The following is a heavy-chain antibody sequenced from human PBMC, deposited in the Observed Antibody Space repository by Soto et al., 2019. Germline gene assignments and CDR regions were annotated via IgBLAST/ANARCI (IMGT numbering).Heavy chain of an antibody. CDR1: GFTFRSYA. CDR3: AKSPGMYYYDSSGYYHYDY. D-gene: IGHD3-22*01. J-gene: IGHJ4*02. V-gene: IGHV3-23*01. CDR2: ISGSGVST. Sequence: GGSLRLSCAASGFTFRSYARTWVRQAPGKGLDWVSAISGSGVSTYYADSVKGRFTISRDNSKNTLYLQMNSLRAEDTAVYYCAKSPGMYYYDSSGYYHYDYWGQGTLVTVSS.